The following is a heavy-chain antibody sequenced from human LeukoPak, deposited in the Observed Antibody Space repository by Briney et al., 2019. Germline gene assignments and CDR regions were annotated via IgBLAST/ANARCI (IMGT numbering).Heavy chain of an antibody. J-gene: IGHJ5*02. CDR1: GGSISRDY. D-gene: IGHD3-3*01. CDR2: IYYSGST. CDR3: ARGGVGTDWFDP. V-gene: IGHV4-59*01. Sequence: PSETLSLTCSVSGGSISRDYWSWIRQPPGKGLEWIGYIYYSGSTDYYPSLKSRVTISVDTSKNQLSLKLRSVTAADTALYYCARGGVGTDWFDPWGQGTLVTVSS.